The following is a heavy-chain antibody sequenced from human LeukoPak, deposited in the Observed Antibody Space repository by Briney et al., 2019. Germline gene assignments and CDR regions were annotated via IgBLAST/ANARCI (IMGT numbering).Heavy chain of an antibody. V-gene: IGHV3-7*01. CDR1: GFTFSNYW. CDR3: ARVTPWGYFDH. J-gene: IGHJ4*02. CDR2: IEQDGSDI. D-gene: IGHD1-26*01. Sequence: GGSLRLSCAASGFTFSNYWMTWFRQAPGKGLERVASIEQDGSDIHYVDSVKGRFTISRDNAKNSVYLQMNSLGVEDTAVYYCARVTPWGYFDHWGQGTLVTVSS.